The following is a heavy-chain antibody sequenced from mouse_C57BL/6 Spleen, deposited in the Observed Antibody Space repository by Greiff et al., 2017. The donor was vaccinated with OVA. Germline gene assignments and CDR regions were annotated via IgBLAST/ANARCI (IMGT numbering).Heavy chain of an antibody. D-gene: IGHD1-1*01. Sequence: VQLQQSGPELVKPGASVKISCKASGYSFTGYYMNWVKQSPEKSLEWIGEINPSTGGTTYNQKFKAKATLTVDKSSSTAYMQLKSLTSEDSAVYYCARRGFGYGSLDYWGQGTTLTVSS. V-gene: IGHV1-42*01. J-gene: IGHJ2*01. CDR2: INPSTGGT. CDR1: GYSFTGYY. CDR3: ARRGFGYGSLDY.